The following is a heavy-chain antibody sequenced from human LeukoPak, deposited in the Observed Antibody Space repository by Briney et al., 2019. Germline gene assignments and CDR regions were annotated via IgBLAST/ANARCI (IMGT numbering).Heavy chain of an antibody. V-gene: IGHV3-9*01. J-gene: IGHJ4*02. D-gene: IGHD5-18*01. CDR2: ISWNSGII. CDR3: TKDSVAMVTTSDY. Sequence: GGSLRLSCAASGFTFDDYAMHWVRQAPGRGLEWVSGISWNSGIIGYADSVKGRFTTSRDNAKNSLYLQMNSLRPEDTALYYCTKDSVAMVTTSDYWGQGTLVTVSS. CDR1: GFTFDDYA.